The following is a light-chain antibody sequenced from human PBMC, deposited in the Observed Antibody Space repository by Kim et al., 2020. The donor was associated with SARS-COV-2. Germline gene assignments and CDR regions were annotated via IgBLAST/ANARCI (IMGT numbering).Light chain of an antibody. Sequence: EIVLTKSQGTLSLSPGERATLSCRASQSVSSSYLAWYQQKPGQAPRLLIYGASSRATGIPDRFSGSGSGTDFTLTISRLEPEDFAVYYCKQYGSSPWTFGQGTKVDIK. V-gene: IGKV3-20*01. CDR2: GAS. CDR1: QSVSSSY. CDR3: KQYGSSPWT. J-gene: IGKJ1*01.